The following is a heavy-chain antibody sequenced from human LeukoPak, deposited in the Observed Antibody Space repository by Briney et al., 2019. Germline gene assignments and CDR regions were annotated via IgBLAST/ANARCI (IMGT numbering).Heavy chain of an antibody. CDR1: GFTFSKAW. J-gene: IGHJ5*02. CDR2: VKTSGKPERGAT. D-gene: IGHD6-19*01. V-gene: IGHV3-15*01. CDR3: TTEEQWRA. Sequence: PGGSLRLSCAASGFTFSKAWMSWVRQVPGKGLEWVGRVKTSGKPERGATDYAAPVQGRFTISRDDSTDTLYPQMNSLKTEDTAVYYCTTEEQWRAWGQGTLVTVSS.